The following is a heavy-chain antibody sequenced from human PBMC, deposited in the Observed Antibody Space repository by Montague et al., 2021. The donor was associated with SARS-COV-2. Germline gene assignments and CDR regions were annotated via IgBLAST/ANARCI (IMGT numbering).Heavy chain of an antibody. CDR2: ISWHSGSI. Sequence: SLILSCAASGFTFDDYAMHWVRQAPVKGLEWVSGISWHSGSIGYXDSVKGRSTISRDNAENSLYLQMNSLRAEDTALYYCAKEDGSGSYYWGVFDYWGQGTLVTVSS. CDR3: AKEDGSGSYYWGVFDY. CDR1: GFTFDDYA. D-gene: IGHD3-10*01. J-gene: IGHJ4*02. V-gene: IGHV3-9*01.